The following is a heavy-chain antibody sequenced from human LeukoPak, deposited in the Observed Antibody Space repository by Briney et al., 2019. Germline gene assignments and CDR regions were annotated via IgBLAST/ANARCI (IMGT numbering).Heavy chain of an antibody. CDR3: ARDNWFDP. V-gene: IGHV1-69*13. Sequence: GASVKVSCKASGYTFTGYYMHWVRQAPGQGLEWMGGIIPIFGTANYAQKFQGRVTITADEPTSTAYMELSSLRSEDTGVYYCARDNWFDPWGQGTLVTVSS. J-gene: IGHJ5*02. CDR1: GYTFTGYY. CDR2: IIPIFGTA.